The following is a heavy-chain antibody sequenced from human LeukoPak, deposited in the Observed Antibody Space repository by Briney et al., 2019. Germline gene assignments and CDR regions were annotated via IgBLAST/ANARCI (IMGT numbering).Heavy chain of an antibody. CDR1: GYTFTSYY. D-gene: IGHD3-16*01. V-gene: IGHV1-46*01. CDR2: INPSGGST. Sequence: ASVKVSCTASGYTFTSYYMHWVRQAPGQGLEWIGIINPSGGSTSYAQKFQGRVTMIRDTSTSTVYMELSSLRSEDTAVYYCATLRQNGNTYWGQGTLVTVSS. J-gene: IGHJ4*02. CDR3: ATLRQNGNTY.